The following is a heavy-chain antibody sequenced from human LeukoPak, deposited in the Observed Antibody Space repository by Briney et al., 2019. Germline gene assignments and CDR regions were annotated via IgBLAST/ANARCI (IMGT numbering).Heavy chain of an antibody. CDR1: GFTFSTYW. V-gene: IGHV3-7*01. CDR2: INQDGTEK. D-gene: IGHD2-15*01. J-gene: IGHJ4*02. Sequence: PGGSLRLSCGASGFTFSTYWMSWVRQAPGKGLEWVANINQDGTEKYCVDSVKGRFTISRDNAKDSLYLHMSSLRAEDTAVYFCASGNYFDNWGQGTLVAVSS. CDR3: ASGNYFDN.